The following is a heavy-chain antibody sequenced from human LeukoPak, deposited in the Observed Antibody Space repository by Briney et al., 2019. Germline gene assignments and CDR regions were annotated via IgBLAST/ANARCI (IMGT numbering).Heavy chain of an antibody. CDR3: ARVSGSLFDY. D-gene: IGHD6-13*01. CDR1: GFTFTGYY. J-gene: IGHJ4*02. Sequence: ASVKVSSKASGFTFTGYYMHWVRQAPGQGLEWMGWINPNSGDTNYAQKFQGRVTMTRDTSISTAYMEVSRLRSDDTAVYYCARVSGSLFDYWGQGSLVTVSS. CDR2: INPNSGDT. V-gene: IGHV1-2*02.